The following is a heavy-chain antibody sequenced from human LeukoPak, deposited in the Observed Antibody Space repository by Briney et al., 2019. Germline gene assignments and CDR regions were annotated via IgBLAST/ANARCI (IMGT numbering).Heavy chain of an antibody. J-gene: IGHJ4*02. CDR2: ISSSGSTI. CDR1: GFTSSKYS. CDR3: ARDLIGYCSSTSCSATAAGHDFDY. D-gene: IGHD2-2*01. Sequence: GGSRRFSGAASGFTSSKYSMNWVGQAPGKGLEWVSYISSSGSTIYYADSVKGRFTISRDNAKHSLYLQMNSLRAEDTAVYYCARDLIGYCSSTSCSATAAGHDFDYWGQGTLVTVSS. V-gene: IGHV3-48*04.